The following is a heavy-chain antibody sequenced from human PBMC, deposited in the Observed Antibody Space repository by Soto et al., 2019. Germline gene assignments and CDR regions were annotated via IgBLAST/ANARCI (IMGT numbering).Heavy chain of an antibody. CDR2: VYNIGST. J-gene: IGHJ4*02. D-gene: IGHD3-16*01. CDR3: ARDGDYGGQQY. CDR1: GDSVTSNY. V-gene: IGHV4-59*02. Sequence: SETLSLTCSVSGDSVTSNYWSWIRQTPGKGLEWIGYVYNIGSTNYNPSLRSRVTIAADTSKNQISLRLRSVAAADTAVYYCARDGDYGGQQYWGQGTLVTVSS.